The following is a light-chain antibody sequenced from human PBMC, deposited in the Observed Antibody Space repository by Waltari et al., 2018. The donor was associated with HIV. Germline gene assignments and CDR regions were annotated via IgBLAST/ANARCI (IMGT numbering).Light chain of an antibody. V-gene: IGLV2-14*03. CDR3: GSYSAGSALVV. CDR2: AVI. J-gene: IGLJ3*02. CDR1: ISDIGTYDH. Sequence: QSALTQPASVSGSPGQSITITCTGAISDIGTYDHVSWYQQHPGRAPKLLIYAVIHRLSGVSNRFSASKSGNTASLTISGLQSDDEADYYCGSYSAGSALVVFGGGTKVTVL.